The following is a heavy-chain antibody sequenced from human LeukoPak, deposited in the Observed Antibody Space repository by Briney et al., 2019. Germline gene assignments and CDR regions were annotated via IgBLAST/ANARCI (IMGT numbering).Heavy chain of an antibody. D-gene: IGHD6-13*01. CDR2: ISAYNGNT. Sequence: EASVKVSCKASGYSFTSYAINWVRQAPGQGLEWMGWISAYNGNTDYAQKLQGRVTMTTDTSPSTAYMELRSLTSDDTAVYYCARDPLRSTWSTYYNALDVWGQGTTVTVSS. V-gene: IGHV1-18*01. CDR1: GYSFTSYA. J-gene: IGHJ6*02. CDR3: ARDPLRSTWSTYYNALDV.